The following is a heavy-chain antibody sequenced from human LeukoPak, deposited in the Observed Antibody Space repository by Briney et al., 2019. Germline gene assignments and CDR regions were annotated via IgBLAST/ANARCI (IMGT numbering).Heavy chain of an antibody. D-gene: IGHD5-18*01. Sequence: GGSQRLSCAASGFTVSSNYMSGVRQAPGKGLEWVSVIYSGGSTYYADSVKGRFTISRDNSKNTLYLQMNSLRAEDTAVYYCARSDVDTAILGYWGQGTLVTVSS. CDR3: ARSDVDTAILGY. CDR1: GFTVSSNY. V-gene: IGHV3-53*01. CDR2: IYSGGST. J-gene: IGHJ4*02.